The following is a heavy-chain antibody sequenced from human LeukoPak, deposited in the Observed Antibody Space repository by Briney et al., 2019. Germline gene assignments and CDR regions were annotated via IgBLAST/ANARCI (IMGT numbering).Heavy chain of an antibody. V-gene: IGHV3-30-3*01. CDR3: ARGRRVDYYDSSGYPNWFDP. D-gene: IGHD3-22*01. Sequence: GGSLGLSCAASGFTFRNYVIHWVRQAPGKGLEWVAVTSSDLNVKLYADSVKGRFTISRDNAKNSLYLQMNSLRAEDTAVYYCARGRRVDYYDSSGYPNWFDPWGQGTLVTVSS. J-gene: IGHJ5*02. CDR2: TSSDLNVK. CDR1: GFTFRNYV.